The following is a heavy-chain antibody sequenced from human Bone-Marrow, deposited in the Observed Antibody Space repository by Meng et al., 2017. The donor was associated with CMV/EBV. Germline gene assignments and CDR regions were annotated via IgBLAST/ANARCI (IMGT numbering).Heavy chain of an antibody. CDR2: IRYDGSNK. D-gene: IGHD2-2*01. Sequence: GGSLRLSCAASGFTFSSYGMHWVRQAPGKGLEWVAFIRYDGSNKYYADSVKGRFTISRDNSKNTLYLQMNSLRAEDTAVYYCARGASSSTSCYWGEAFDIWGQGTMVTVSS. J-gene: IGHJ3*02. V-gene: IGHV3-30*02. CDR3: ARGASSSTSCYWGEAFDI. CDR1: GFTFSSYG.